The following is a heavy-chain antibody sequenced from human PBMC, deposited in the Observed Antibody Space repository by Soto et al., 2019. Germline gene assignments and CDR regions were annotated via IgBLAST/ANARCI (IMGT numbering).Heavy chain of an antibody. Sequence: EVQVVESGGGVVQPGGSLRLSCATSGFNFGYFWLNWIRQAPGRGLEWVANINQDGTKKNYVDSVKGRFTISRDNAQKSLYLQINNLRTADTAMYYCLSGTSPSSTGGQGTQVAVSS. CDR2: INQDGTKK. V-gene: IGHV3-7*02. J-gene: IGHJ4*02. CDR1: GFNFGYFW. D-gene: IGHD5-12*01. CDR3: LSGTSPSST.